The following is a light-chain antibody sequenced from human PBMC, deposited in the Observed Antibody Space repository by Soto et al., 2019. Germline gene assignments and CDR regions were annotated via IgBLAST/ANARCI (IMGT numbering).Light chain of an antibody. CDR2: GAS. J-gene: IGKJ2*01. V-gene: IGKV3-20*01. Sequence: EIVLTQSPGTLSSSPGERATLSCRASQIVTSNYLAWYQQKPGQAPRLLIFGASIRATGLPDRFSGGGSGTEFTLTISRLEPEDFAVYYCHQYHSPPQTFGQGTKVEIK. CDR1: QIVTSNY. CDR3: HQYHSPPQT.